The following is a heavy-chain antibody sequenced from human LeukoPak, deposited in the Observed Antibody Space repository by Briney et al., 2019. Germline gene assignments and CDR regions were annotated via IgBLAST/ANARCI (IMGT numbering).Heavy chain of an antibody. CDR3: ARVWLGDYNYYYGTDI. Sequence: SETLSLTCAVYGGSFSGYYWSWIRQPPGKGLEWIGEINHSGSTNYNPSLKSRVTISVDTSKNQFSLKVSSVTAADTAVYYCARVWLGDYNYYYGTDIWGQGTTVTVSS. V-gene: IGHV4-34*01. CDR2: INHSGST. J-gene: IGHJ6*02. CDR1: GGSFSGYY. D-gene: IGHD3-16*01.